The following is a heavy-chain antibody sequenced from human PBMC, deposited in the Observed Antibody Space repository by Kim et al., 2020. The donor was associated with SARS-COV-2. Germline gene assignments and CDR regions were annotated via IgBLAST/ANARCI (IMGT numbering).Heavy chain of an antibody. CDR2: IYYSGST. J-gene: IGHJ4*02. V-gene: IGHV4-39*07. D-gene: IGHD3-10*01. CDR3: ARDIGSGSSPDD. CDR1: GGSISSSSYY. Sequence: SETLSLTCTVSGGSISSSSYYWGWIRQPPGKGLEWIGSIYYSGSTYYNPSLKSRVTISVDTSKNQFSLKLSSVTAADTAVYYCARDIGSGSSPDDWGQGTLVPVSS.